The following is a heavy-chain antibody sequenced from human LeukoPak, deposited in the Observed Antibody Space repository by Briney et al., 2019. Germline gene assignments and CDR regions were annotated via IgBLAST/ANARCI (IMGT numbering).Heavy chain of an antibody. V-gene: IGHV3-23*01. CDR1: GFPFSSYG. D-gene: IGHD3-22*01. J-gene: IGHJ4*02. CDR2: ISGSGGST. CDR3: AKDLFEYYYDSSGYYYPFDY. Sequence: GGSLRLSCDASGFPFSSYGMSWVRQAPGKGLEWVSAISGSGGSTYYADSVKGRFTNSRDNSKNTLYLQMNSLRVEDTAVYYCAKDLFEYYYDSSGYYYPFDYWGQGTLVTVSS.